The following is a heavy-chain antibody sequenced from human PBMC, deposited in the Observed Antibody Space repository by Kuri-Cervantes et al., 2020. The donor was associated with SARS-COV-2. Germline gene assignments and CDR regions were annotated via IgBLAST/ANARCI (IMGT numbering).Heavy chain of an antibody. D-gene: IGHD6-13*01. CDR2: ISGSGGST. J-gene: IGHJ1*01. Sequence: GESLKISCAASGFTFSSYAMSWVRQAPGKGLEWVSAISGSGGSTYYADSVEGRFTISRDSSKNTLYLQMNSLRVEDTAVYYCAKDVAAGTRAPPEYFQHWGQGTLVTVSS. CDR3: AKDVAAGTRAPPEYFQH. CDR1: GFTFSSYA. V-gene: IGHV3-23*01.